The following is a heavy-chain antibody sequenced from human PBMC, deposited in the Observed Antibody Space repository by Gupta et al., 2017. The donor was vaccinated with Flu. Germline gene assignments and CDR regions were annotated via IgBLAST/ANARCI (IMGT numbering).Heavy chain of an antibody. D-gene: IGHD2/OR15-2a*01. J-gene: IGHJ3*02. V-gene: IGHV3-21*01. Sequence: EVQLVESGGGLVKPGGSLRLSCAASAFPFNIYYMTWIRQSPGKGLEWVSSISSSSYIYYADSVKGRFTISRDNAENSLFLQMNSLRAEDTAVYYCVRHFSDRDAFDIWGQGTMVTV. CDR3: VRHFSDRDAFDI. CDR2: ISSSSYI. CDR1: AFPFNIYY.